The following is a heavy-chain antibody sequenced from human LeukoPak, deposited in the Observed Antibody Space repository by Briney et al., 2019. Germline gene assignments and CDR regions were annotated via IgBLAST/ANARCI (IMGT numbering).Heavy chain of an antibody. D-gene: IGHD5-18*01. CDR1: GFIFSNCG. CDR2: IRYDGSKQ. Sequence: QPGRSLRLSCAASGFIFSNCGMHWVRQAPGKGLEWVALIRYDGSKQDYTDSVKGRFTISRDNSKNTLHLQMNSLRAEDTAVYYCARTGDTERFDYWGQGTLVTVSS. CDR3: ARTGDTERFDY. V-gene: IGHV3-33*01. J-gene: IGHJ4*02.